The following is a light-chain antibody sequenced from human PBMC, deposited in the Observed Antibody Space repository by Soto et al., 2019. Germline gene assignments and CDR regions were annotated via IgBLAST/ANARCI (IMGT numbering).Light chain of an antibody. Sequence: DVHMTQSASTLSASVGDTFTITCGASQRMSGSLARHQQKPGKAPKLLIYHVSALKRGVPPRFSGSGSGTEFTLTISSLPPDDFATYYCQQYDSFSVTFGQGTKVDIK. CDR2: HVS. CDR3: QQYDSFSVT. CDR1: QRMSGS. J-gene: IGKJ1*01. V-gene: IGKV1-5*01.